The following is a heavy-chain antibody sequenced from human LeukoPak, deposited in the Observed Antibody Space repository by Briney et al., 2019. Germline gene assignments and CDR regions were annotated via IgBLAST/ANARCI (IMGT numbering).Heavy chain of an antibody. V-gene: IGHV3-23*01. CDR2: ISGSGGST. CDR1: GFTFSSYS. D-gene: IGHD3-9*01. J-gene: IGHJ4*02. Sequence: TGGSLRLSCAASGFTFSSYSMSWVRQAPGKGLEWVSAISGSGGSTYYADSVKGRFTISRDNSKNTLYLQMNSLRAEDTAVYYCAKDPAGDILTGYYNGYFDYWGQGTLVTVSS. CDR3: AKDPAGDILTGYYNGYFDY.